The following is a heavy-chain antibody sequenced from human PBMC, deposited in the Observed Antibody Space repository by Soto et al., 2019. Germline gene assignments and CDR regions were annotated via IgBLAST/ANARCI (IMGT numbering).Heavy chain of an antibody. V-gene: IGHV4-31*03. Sequence: QVQLQESGPGLVKPLQTLSLTCTVSGGSISSGGYYWSWIRQHPGKGLEWIGYIYYSGSTYYNPSLKSRVTISVDTSKNQFSLKLSSVTAADTAVYYCARDGRGYGFRSYFDYWGQGTLVTVSS. CDR2: IYYSGST. CDR3: ARDGRGYGFRSYFDY. CDR1: GGSISSGGYY. D-gene: IGHD6-25*01. J-gene: IGHJ4*02.